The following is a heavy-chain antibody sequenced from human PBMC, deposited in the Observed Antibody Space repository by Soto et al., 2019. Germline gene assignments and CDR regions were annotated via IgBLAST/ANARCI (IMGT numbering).Heavy chain of an antibody. CDR3: AKDSGSGWYYFDY. CDR2: ISWSSGSI. Sequence: PGGSLRLSCAASGFTFDDYAMHWVRQAPGKGLEWVSGISWSSGSIGYADSVKGRFTISRDNAKNSLYLQMNSLRAEDTALYYCAKDSGSGWYYFDYWGQGTLVTVSS. J-gene: IGHJ4*02. CDR1: GFTFDDYA. D-gene: IGHD6-19*01. V-gene: IGHV3-9*01.